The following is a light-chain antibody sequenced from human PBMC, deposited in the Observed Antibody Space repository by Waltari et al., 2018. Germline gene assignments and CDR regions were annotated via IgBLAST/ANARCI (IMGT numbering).Light chain of an antibody. Sequence: DIQMTQSPSYLSASVGDRVTITCRASQGITNSLAWYQQKPGKAPKLLLSAASRLEGGVPSRFSGSGSGTDYTLTISSLQPEDFATYYCQQYYSTLWTFGQGTKVEIK. J-gene: IGKJ1*01. CDR1: QGITNS. V-gene: IGKV1-NL1*01. CDR3: QQYYSTLWT. CDR2: AAS.